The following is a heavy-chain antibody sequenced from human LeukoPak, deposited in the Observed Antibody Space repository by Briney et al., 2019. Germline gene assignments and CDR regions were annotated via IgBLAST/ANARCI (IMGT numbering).Heavy chain of an antibody. CDR3: ARDPEYSYGQLYFFDY. D-gene: IGHD5-18*01. CDR1: GFTFSSYG. J-gene: IGHJ4*02. V-gene: IGHV3-33*01. CDR2: IWYDGSNK. Sequence: GGSLRLSCAASGFTFSSYGMHWVRQAPGKGLEWVAVIWYDGSNKYYADSVKGRFTISRDNAKNSLYLQMNSLRAEDTAVYYCARDPEYSYGQLYFFDYWGQGTLVTVSS.